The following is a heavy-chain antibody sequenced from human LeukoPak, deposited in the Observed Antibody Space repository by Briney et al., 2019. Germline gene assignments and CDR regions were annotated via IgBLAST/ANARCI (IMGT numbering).Heavy chain of an antibody. CDR1: GYTFTSYY. CDR2: INPSGGST. CDR3: ARGLMTTVTMAAFDI. J-gene: IGHJ3*02. V-gene: IGHV1-46*01. D-gene: IGHD4-17*01. Sequence: ASVTVSCTASGYTFTSYYMHWVRQAPGQGLEWMGIINPSGGSTSYAQKFQGRVTMTRDTSTSTVYMELSSLRSEDTAVYYCARGLMTTVTMAAFDIWGQGTMVTVSS.